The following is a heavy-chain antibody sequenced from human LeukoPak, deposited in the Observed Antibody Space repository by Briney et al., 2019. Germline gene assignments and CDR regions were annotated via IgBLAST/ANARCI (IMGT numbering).Heavy chain of an antibody. Sequence: SQTLSLTCAISGDSVPTNSVTWNWIRQSPSRGLEWLGRTYYRSKWYNDFALSVKSRITINPDTSKNQFSLQLNSVTPEDTAVYYCARAAGIAAANNWFDPWGQGTLVTVSS. CDR3: ARAAGIAAANNWFDP. J-gene: IGHJ5*02. V-gene: IGHV6-1*01. CDR1: GDSVPTNSVT. D-gene: IGHD6-13*01. CDR2: TYYRSKWYN.